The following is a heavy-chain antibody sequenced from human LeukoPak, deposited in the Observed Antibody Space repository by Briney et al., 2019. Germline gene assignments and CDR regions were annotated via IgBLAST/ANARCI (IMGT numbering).Heavy chain of an antibody. CDR1: GGSISGYY. CDR3: ARGLDYDYVWGSYRFDY. D-gene: IGHD3-16*02. CDR2: INHSGST. Sequence: SETLSLTCTVSGGSISGYYYNWIRQPPGKGLEWIGEINHSGSTNYNPSLKSRVTISVDTSKNQFSLKLSSVTAADTAVYYCARGLDYDYVWGSYRFDYWGQGTLVTVSS. V-gene: IGHV4-34*01. J-gene: IGHJ4*02.